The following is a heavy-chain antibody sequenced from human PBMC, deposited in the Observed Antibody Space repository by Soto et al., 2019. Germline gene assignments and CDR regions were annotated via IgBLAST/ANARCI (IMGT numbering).Heavy chain of an antibody. CDR1: GGTFSSYA. J-gene: IGHJ6*02. CDR3: ARFSRSGSYYPYYYYGMDV. D-gene: IGHD3-10*01. V-gene: IGHV1-69*06. Sequence: ASVKVSCKASGGTFSSYAISWVRQAPGQGLEWMGGIIPIFGTANYAQKFQGRVTITADKSTSTAYMELSSLRSEDTAVYYCARFSRSGSYYPYYYYGMDVWGQGTTVPVSS. CDR2: IIPIFGTA.